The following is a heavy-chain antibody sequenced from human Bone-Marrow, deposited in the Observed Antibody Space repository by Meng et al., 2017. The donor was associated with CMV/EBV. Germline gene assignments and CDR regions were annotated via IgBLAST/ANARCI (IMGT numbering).Heavy chain of an antibody. J-gene: IGHJ4*02. Sequence: SETLSLTCTVSGGSISSYYWSWIRQPPGKGLEWIGYIYYSGSTNYNPSLKSRVTISVDTSKNQFSLKLSSVTAADTAVYYCARDLCNNGVCSLDYWGQGTLVTVSS. CDR2: IYYSGST. D-gene: IGHD2-8*01. CDR3: ARDLCNNGVCSLDY. CDR1: GGSISSYY. V-gene: IGHV4-59*01.